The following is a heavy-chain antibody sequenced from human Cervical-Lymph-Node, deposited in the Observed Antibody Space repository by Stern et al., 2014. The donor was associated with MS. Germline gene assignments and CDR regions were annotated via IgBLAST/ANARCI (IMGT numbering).Heavy chain of an antibody. J-gene: IGHJ4*02. V-gene: IGHV3-30*18. CDR3: AKDDRWSFDY. CDR2: ISFDGSKK. D-gene: IGHD2-15*01. CDR1: GFSLSNHN. Sequence: VQLVQSGGGVVQPGGSLTLSCAASGFSLSNHNMHWVRQAPGKGLEWVTIISFDGSKKSYADSVMGRFTVSRDNSENTLFLHMNSLRAEDTAVYYCAKDDRWSFDYWGQGTLVAVSS.